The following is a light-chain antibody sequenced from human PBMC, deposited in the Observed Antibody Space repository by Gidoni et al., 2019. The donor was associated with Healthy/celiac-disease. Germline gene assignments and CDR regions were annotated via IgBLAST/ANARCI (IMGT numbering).Light chain of an antibody. CDR3: QQYNNWPLYT. CDR2: GAS. V-gene: IGKV3-15*01. CDR1: QSVSSN. Sequence: IVMTQSPATLSLSPGERATLSCRASQSVSSNLAWYQQKPGQAPRLLIYGASTRATGIPARFSGSGSGTEFTLTISSLQSADFAVYYCQQYNNWPLYTFGQGTKLEIK. J-gene: IGKJ2*01.